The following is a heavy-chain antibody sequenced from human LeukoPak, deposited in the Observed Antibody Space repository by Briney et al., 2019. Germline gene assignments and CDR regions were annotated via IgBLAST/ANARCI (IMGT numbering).Heavy chain of an antibody. CDR2: IYPGDSDT. V-gene: IGHV5-51*01. D-gene: IGHD3-3*01. J-gene: IGHJ4*02. CDR3: ARGELRFLEWLSQPLDY. Sequence: GESLKISCKGSGYSFTSYWIGWVRQMPGKGLEWMGIIYPGDSDTRYSPSFQGQVTISADKSISTAYLQWSSLKASDTAMYYCARGELRFLEWLSQPLDYWGQGTLVTVSS. CDR1: GYSFTSYW.